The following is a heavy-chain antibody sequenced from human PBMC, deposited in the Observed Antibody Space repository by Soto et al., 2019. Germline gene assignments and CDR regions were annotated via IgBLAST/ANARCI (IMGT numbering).Heavy chain of an antibody. CDR1: GYTFTSYY. V-gene: IGHV1-46*01. D-gene: IGHD1-1*01. Sequence: ASVKVSCKASGYTFTSYYMHWVRQAPGQGLEWMGIFNPSCGSTSYAQKFQGRVTMTRDTSTSTAYLELRSLRFDDTAVYYCARDGITPRWFDPWGQGTLVTVSS. CDR3: ARDGITPRWFDP. J-gene: IGHJ5*02. CDR2: FNPSCGST.